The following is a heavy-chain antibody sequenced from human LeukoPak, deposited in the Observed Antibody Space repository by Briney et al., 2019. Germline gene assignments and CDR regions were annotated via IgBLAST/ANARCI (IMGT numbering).Heavy chain of an antibody. V-gene: IGHV3-21*01. CDR2: ISSSSSYI. J-gene: IGHJ4*02. D-gene: IGHD5-18*01. CDR1: GFTFSSYS. CDR3: ARTQLRYYFDY. Sequence: PGGSLRLSCAASGFTFSSYSMNWVRQAPGKGLEWVSFISSSSSYIYYADSVKGRFTISRDNAKNSLYLQMNSLRAEDTAVYYCARTQLRYYFDYWGQGTLVTVSS.